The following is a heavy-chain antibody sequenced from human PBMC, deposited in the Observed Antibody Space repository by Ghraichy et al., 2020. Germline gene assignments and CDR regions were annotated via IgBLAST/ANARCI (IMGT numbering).Heavy chain of an antibody. V-gene: IGHV3-21*01. J-gene: IGHJ3*01. Sequence: GESLNISCAASGFMFNIYSMNWVRQAPGKGLEWVSSISSRSIYIFYADSVRGRFTISRDNAKNTLYLQMDSLRAEDTAVYYCARDQDLTVVPAPMDDGFDLWGQGTLVTVSS. D-gene: IGHD2-2*01. CDR1: GFMFNIYS. CDR2: ISSRSIYI. CDR3: ARDQDLTVVPAPMDDGFDL.